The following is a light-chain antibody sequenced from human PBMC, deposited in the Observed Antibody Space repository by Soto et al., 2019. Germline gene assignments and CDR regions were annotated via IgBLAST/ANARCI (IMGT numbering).Light chain of an antibody. J-gene: IGLJ2*01. Sequence: QTVVTQEPSLTVSPGGKVTLTCASSTGAVTSGYYPNWFQPKHGQAPRALIYSTSNKHSWTHARFSGSLHGGKAALTLSGVKPEDEAEYYRLFYDGGAPLGVFGGRTQLTV. CDR3: LFYDGGAPLGV. V-gene: IGLV7-43*01. CDR1: TGAVTSGYY. CDR2: STS.